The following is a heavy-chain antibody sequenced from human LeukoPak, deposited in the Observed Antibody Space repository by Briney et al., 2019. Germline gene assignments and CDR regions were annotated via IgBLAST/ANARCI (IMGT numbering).Heavy chain of an antibody. CDR2: ISTGSRYI. J-gene: IGHJ5*02. Sequence: GGSLRLSCAASGFRLSDYDMNWVRQAPGKGLEWVSSISTGSRYIYYAYSVKGRFTISRDDAKNSLYPQMDYLRAEDTAVYYCARADCSGSTCYLRRSWFDPWGQGTLVTVSS. D-gene: IGHD2-2*01. V-gene: IGHV3-21*01. CDR1: GFRLSDYD. CDR3: ARADCSGSTCYLRRSWFDP.